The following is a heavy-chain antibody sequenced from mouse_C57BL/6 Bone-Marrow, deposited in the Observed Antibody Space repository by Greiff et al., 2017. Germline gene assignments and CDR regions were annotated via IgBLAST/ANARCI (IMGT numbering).Heavy chain of an antibody. V-gene: IGHV5-4*03. CDR2: ISDGGSYT. J-gene: IGHJ2*01. CDR1: GFTFSSYA. D-gene: IGHD2-1*01. CDR3: ATYGNYNY. Sequence: EVMLVESGGGLVKPGGSLKLSCAASGFTFSSYAISWVRQTPEKRLEWVATISDGGSYTYYPDNVKGRFTISRDNANNNLYLQMSHLKFEDTAMYDCATYGNYNYWGQGTTLTVSS.